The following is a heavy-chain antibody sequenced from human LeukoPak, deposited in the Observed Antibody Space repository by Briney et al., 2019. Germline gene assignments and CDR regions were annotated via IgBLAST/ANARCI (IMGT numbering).Heavy chain of an antibody. V-gene: IGHV5-51*01. Sequence: GESLQISCQGSGYSFTNYWIGWVRQMPGKGLEWMGIIYPGDSDTRYSPSFQGQVTISADKSISTAYLQWSSLKASDTAMYYYARLMGTVTTKYFDYWGQGTLVTVSS. CDR2: IYPGDSDT. J-gene: IGHJ4*02. CDR1: GYSFTNYW. CDR3: ARLMGTVTTKYFDY. D-gene: IGHD4-17*01.